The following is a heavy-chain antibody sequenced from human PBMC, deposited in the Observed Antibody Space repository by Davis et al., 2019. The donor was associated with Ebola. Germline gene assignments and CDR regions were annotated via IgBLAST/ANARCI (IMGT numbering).Heavy chain of an antibody. V-gene: IGHV3-30*18. CDR3: AKLELYGY. Sequence: SLKISCAASGFTFSSYGMHWVRQAPGKGLEWVAVISYDGSNKYYADSVKGRFTISRDNSKNTLYLQMNSLRAEDTAVYYCAKLELYGYWGQGTLVTVSS. D-gene: IGHD2-8*01. CDR1: GFTFSSYG. J-gene: IGHJ4*02. CDR2: ISYDGSNK.